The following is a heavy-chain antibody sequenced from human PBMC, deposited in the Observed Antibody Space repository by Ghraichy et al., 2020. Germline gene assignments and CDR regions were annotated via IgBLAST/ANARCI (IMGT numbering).Heavy chain of an antibody. CDR1: GYSFTSYW. CDR3: ARSRLGGVIPNWFDP. Sequence: GESLNISCKGSGYSFTSYWIGWVRQMPGKGLEWMGIIYPGDSDTRYSPSFQGQVTISADKSISTAYLQWSSLKASDTAMYYCARSRLGGVIPNWFDPWGQGTLVTVSS. CDR2: IYPGDSDT. D-gene: IGHD3-16*01. J-gene: IGHJ5*02. V-gene: IGHV5-51*01.